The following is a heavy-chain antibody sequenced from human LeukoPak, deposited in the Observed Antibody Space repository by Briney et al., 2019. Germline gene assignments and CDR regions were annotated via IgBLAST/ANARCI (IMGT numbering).Heavy chain of an antibody. Sequence: GGSLRLSCAASGFTVSSNYMSWVRQAPGKGLEWVSVIYSGGSTYYADSVKGRFTISRDNSKNTLYLQMNSLRAEDTAVYYCARDLAGNHLLYWGQGTLVTVSS. CDR1: GFTVSSNY. J-gene: IGHJ4*02. CDR2: IYSGGST. D-gene: IGHD6-13*01. V-gene: IGHV3-66*01. CDR3: ARDLAGNHLLY.